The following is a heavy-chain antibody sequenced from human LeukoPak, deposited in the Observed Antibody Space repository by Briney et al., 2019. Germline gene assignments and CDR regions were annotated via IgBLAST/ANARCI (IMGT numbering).Heavy chain of an antibody. J-gene: IGHJ4*02. Sequence: SGGSLRLSCAASGFTFSSYAMHWVRQAPGKGLEWVAVISYDGSNKYYADSEKGRFTISRDNSKNTLYLQMNSLRAEDTAVYYCARDHENRGYSSGRFDYWGQGTLVTVSS. CDR3: ARDHENRGYSSGRFDY. V-gene: IGHV3-30*04. CDR2: ISYDGSNK. D-gene: IGHD6-19*01. CDR1: GFTFSSYA.